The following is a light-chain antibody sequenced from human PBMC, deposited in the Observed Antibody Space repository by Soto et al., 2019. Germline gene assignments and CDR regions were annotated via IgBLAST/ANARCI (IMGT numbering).Light chain of an antibody. V-gene: IGLV2-14*01. CDR3: SSYTTSNTRQIV. J-gene: IGLJ1*01. CDR1: SSDVGGYNY. Sequence: QSALTQTASVSGSPGQSITISCTGTSSDVGGYNYVSWYQQHPGKAPKFMIYDVSNRPSGVSNRFSGSKSGNTASLTISGLQAEDEADYYCSSYTTSNTRQIVFGTGTKVTVL. CDR2: DVS.